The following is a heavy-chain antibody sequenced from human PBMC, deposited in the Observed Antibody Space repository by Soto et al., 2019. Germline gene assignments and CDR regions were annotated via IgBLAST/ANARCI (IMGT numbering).Heavy chain of an antibody. V-gene: IGHV3-48*02. CDR3: ARGGSEHVY. CDR2: ISSGSPTV. Sequence: EVQLVASGGGLVQPGGSLRLSCAASGFTFSTYSMNWVRQAPAPGLEWISYISSGSPTVNYAGSVRGRSTTSADNAKSSLHLQMNGLGDRDRAVYYCARGGSEHVYWGQGTVVSVPS. D-gene: IGHD1-26*01. J-gene: IGHJ4*02. CDR1: GFTFSTYS.